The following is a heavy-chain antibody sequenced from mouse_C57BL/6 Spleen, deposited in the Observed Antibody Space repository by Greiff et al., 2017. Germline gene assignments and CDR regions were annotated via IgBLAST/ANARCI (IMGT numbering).Heavy chain of an antibody. CDR3: ARDELYYAMDY. V-gene: IGHV3-6*01. CDR2: ISYDGSN. Sequence: EVQRVESGPGLVKPSQSLSLTCSVTGYSITSGYYWNWIRQFPGNKLEWMGYISYDGSNNYNPSLKNRISITRDTSKNQFFLKLNSVTTEDTATDYCARDELYYAMDYGGQGTSVTVSS. CDR1: GYSITSGYY. J-gene: IGHJ4*01.